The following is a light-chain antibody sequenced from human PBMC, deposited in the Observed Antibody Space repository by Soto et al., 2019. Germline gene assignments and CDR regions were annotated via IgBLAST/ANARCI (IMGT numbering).Light chain of an antibody. CDR2: LGS. Sequence: EIVMTQSPLSLPVTPGEPASISCRSSQSLLHSNGYIYLDWYLQKPGQSPQLLIFLGSNRAAGVTDRFSGSGSGTEFTLNISRVEAEEYGVYYYMQALQTPYTFGQGTQLGIK. V-gene: IGKV2-28*01. CDR1: QSLLHSNGYIY. J-gene: IGKJ2*01. CDR3: MQALQTPYT.